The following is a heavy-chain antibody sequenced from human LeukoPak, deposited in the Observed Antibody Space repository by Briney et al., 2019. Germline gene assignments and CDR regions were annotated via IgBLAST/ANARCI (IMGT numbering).Heavy chain of an antibody. CDR2: IYHSGSA. J-gene: IGHJ5*02. CDR1: GYSISSGYQ. CDR3: ARDPRWLTPDCTSTSCYENYFDP. V-gene: IGHV4-38-2*02. Sequence: SETLSLTCAVSGYSISSGYQWAWIRQSPGKGLEWIGSIYHSGSAHYNPSLKSRVTISVETSKNQFTLKMYSVTAADTAVYYCARDPRWLTPDCTSTSCYENYFDPWGQGTLVTVSS. D-gene: IGHD2-2*01.